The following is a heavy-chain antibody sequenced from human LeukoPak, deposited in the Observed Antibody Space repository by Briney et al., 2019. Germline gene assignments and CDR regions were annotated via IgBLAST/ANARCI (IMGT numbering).Heavy chain of an antibody. J-gene: IGHJ4*02. D-gene: IGHD6-6*01. CDR1: GGSISSGGYY. Sequence: SETLSLTCTVSGGSISSGGYYWSWIRQHPGKGLEWIGHIYYSGSTYYNPSLKSRVTISVDTSKNQFSLKLSSVTAADTAVYYCARWRSIAARPPKYYFDYWGQGTLVTVSS. CDR2: IYYSGST. CDR3: ARWRSIAARPPKYYFDY. V-gene: IGHV4-31*03.